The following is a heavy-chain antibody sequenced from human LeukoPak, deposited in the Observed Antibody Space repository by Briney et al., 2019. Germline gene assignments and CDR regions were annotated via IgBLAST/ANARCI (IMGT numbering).Heavy chain of an antibody. V-gene: IGHV4-30-2*01. CDR2: IYHSGST. CDR3: ARGSGWYAY. D-gene: IGHD6-19*01. CDR1: DGSISSGGYS. J-gene: IGHJ4*02. Sequence: PSETPSLTCAVSDGSISSGGYSLSWIRQPPGKGLEWIGYIYHSGSTNYNPSLKSRVTISVDTSKNQFSLKLSSVTAADTAVYYCARGSGWYAYWGQGTLVTVSS.